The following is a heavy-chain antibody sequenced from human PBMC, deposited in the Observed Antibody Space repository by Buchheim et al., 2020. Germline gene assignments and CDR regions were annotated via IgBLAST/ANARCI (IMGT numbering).Heavy chain of an antibody. J-gene: IGHJ1*01. CDR1: GFTFSGYE. D-gene: IGHD3-10*01. V-gene: IGHV3-48*03. Sequence: EVFLVESGGGLVQPGGSLRLSCAASGFTFSGYEMNWVRQAPGKGLECIAYISASGGSTYYVASVRGRFTISRDNAKNSLYLQMNSLRVEDTAVYYCATDPHYPSGSYWGRGTL. CDR3: ATDPHYPSGSY. CDR2: ISASGGST.